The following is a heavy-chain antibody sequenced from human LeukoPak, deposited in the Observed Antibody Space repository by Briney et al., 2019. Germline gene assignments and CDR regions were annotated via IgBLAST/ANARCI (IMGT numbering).Heavy chain of an antibody. CDR1: GGSISSGDYY. D-gene: IGHD6-19*01. J-gene: IGHJ3*02. CDR2: IYYSGST. Sequence: SETLSLTCTVSGGSISSGDYYWSWIRQPPGKGLEWIGYIYYSGSTYYNPSLKSRVTISVDTSKNQFSLKLSSVTAADTAVYYCARHSYSGWWDNDAFDIWGQGTMVTVSS. CDR3: ARHSYSGWWDNDAFDI. V-gene: IGHV4-30-4*08.